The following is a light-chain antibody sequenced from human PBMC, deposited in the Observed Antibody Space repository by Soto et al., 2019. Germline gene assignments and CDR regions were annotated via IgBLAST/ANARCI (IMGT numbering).Light chain of an antibody. V-gene: IGLV1-47*01. CDR1: SSNIGINT. J-gene: IGLJ7*01. Sequence: QSVLTQPPSASGTPGQRVTISCSGSSSNIGINTVNWYQQLPGTAPKLLIYKTNQRPSGVPDRFSGSKSGTSGSLAISGLRSEDEADYYCAAWDDSLSGWMFGGGTQLTVL. CDR2: KTN. CDR3: AAWDDSLSGWM.